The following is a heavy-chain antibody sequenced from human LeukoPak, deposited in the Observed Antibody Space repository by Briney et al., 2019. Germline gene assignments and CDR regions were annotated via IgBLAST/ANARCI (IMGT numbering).Heavy chain of an antibody. CDR1: GFTFSSYS. D-gene: IGHD3-10*01. CDR2: ISSSSSYI. J-gene: IGHJ4*02. CDR3: ARDPMVRGAPAYYFDY. Sequence: GGSLRLSCAASGFTFSSYSMNWVRQAPGKGLEWVSSISSSSSYIYYADSVKGRFTISRDNAKHSLYLQMNSLRAEDTAVYYCARDPMVRGAPAYYFDYWGQGTLVTVSS. V-gene: IGHV3-21*01.